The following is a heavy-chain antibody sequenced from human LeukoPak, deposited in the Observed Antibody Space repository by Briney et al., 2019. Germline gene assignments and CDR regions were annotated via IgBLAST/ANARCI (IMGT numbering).Heavy chain of an antibody. D-gene: IGHD3-22*01. CDR2: IKQDDGEK. V-gene: IGHV3-7*01. Sequence: GGSLRLSCAASGFTFSSYWMRWVPQAPGKGLEWVANIKQDDGEKYYGDSVKGRFTISRDNAKNSLYLQMNSLRAEDTAVYYCARESYYYDSSGYYYSGANWFDPWGQGTLVTVS. J-gene: IGHJ5*02. CDR1: GFTFSSYW. CDR3: ARESYYYDSSGYYYSGANWFDP.